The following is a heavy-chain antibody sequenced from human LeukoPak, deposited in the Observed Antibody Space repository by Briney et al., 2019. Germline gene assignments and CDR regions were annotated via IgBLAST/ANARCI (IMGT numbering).Heavy chain of an antibody. J-gene: IGHJ2*01. CDR2: ISSSGGAT. Sequence: GGSLRLSCAASRFTFSSNAMNWVRQAPGTGPEWVSGISSSGGATYYADSVKGRFTISRDNSKNMLYLQMNNLRAEDTAVYYCARDSSSPYWYFNLWGRGTLVTVSS. CDR1: RFTFSSNA. CDR3: ARDSSSPYWYFNL. V-gene: IGHV3-23*01.